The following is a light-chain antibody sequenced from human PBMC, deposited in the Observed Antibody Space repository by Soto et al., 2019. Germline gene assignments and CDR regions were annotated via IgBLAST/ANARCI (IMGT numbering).Light chain of an antibody. J-gene: IGLJ2*01. Sequence: QSVLTQPPSVSAAPGQRVTISCSGSSSNIGNEYVSWYQQLPGTAPKLLIYDNDKRATGIRDRFSGSKSGTSATLDITGLQTGDEADYYCGTWDSSLSAGVFGGGTKLTVL. V-gene: IGLV1-51*01. CDR1: SSNIGNEY. CDR3: GTWDSSLSAGV. CDR2: DND.